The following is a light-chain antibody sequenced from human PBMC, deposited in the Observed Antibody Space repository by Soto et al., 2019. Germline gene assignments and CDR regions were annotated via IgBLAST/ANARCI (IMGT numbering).Light chain of an antibody. Sequence: QSALAQSPSASGSXGXXXXXXXTGXXXXIGAYNYVSWYQQYPGKAPKLIIYEVNKRPSGVPNRFSGSKSGNTASLTVSGLQADDESDYYCAAHAGSNTWVFGGGTQLTVL. CDR3: AAHAGSNTWV. J-gene: IGLJ3*02. CDR1: XXXIGAYNY. CDR2: EVN. V-gene: IGLV2-8*01.